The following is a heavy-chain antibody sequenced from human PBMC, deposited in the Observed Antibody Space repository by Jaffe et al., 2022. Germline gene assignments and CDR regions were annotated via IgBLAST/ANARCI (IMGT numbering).Heavy chain of an antibody. J-gene: IGHJ2*01. CDR2: IYHSGST. D-gene: IGHD2-15*01. V-gene: IGHV4-38-2*01. Sequence: QVQLQESGPGLVKPSETLSLTCAVSGYSISSGYYWGWIRQPPGKGLEWIGSIYHSGSTYYNPSLKSRVTISVDTSKNQFSLKLSSVTAADTAVYYCARAPMYCSGGSCSTNWYFDLWGRGTLVTVSS. CDR1: GYSISSGYY. CDR3: ARAPMYCSGGSCSTNWYFDL.